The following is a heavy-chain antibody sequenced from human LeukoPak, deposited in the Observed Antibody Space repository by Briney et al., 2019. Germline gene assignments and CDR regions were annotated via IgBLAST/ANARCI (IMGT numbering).Heavy chain of an antibody. J-gene: IGHJ4*02. V-gene: IGHV4-59*12. D-gene: IGHD3-22*01. Sequence: PSETLSLTCTVSGDSISSYYWSWIRQPSGKGLEWIGYIYYSGSTNYNPSLKSRVTISVDTSKNQFSLKLSSVTAADTAVYYCARESSMIVVVTGFDYWGQGTLVTVSS. CDR3: ARESSMIVVVTGFDY. CDR2: IYYSGST. CDR1: GDSISSYY.